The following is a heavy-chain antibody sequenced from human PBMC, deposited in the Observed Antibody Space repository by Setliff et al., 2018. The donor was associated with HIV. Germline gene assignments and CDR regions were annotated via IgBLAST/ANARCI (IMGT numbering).Heavy chain of an antibody. D-gene: IGHD5-18*01. Sequence: NPSETLSLTCAVYGGSLDNYYWSWIRQPAGKGLECIGHIYTSGSTYYNPSLKSRVTISVVTSKKQFSLKLRSVTAADTAVYYCAREQREVSAYYFDYWAQGSLVTV. CDR3: AREQREVSAYYFDY. CDR1: GGSLDNYY. J-gene: IGHJ4*02. V-gene: IGHV4-4*07. CDR2: IYTSGST.